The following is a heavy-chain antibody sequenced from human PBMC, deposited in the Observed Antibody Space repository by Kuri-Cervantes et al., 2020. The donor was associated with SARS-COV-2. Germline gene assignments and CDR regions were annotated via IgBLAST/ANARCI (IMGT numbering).Heavy chain of an antibody. CDR2: IYSGGST. CDR1: GFIVSSDS. CDR3: AKDRVGAPDV. Sequence: GESLKISCAASGFIVSSDSMSWVRQATGKLLEWGSVIYSGGSTYYAVSVKGRLNISRDNSKTTLYLHMKSLRSADTAMYYYAKDRVGAPDVWGQGTLVTVSS. V-gene: IGHV3-53*05. J-gene: IGHJ1*01. D-gene: IGHD4/OR15-4a*01.